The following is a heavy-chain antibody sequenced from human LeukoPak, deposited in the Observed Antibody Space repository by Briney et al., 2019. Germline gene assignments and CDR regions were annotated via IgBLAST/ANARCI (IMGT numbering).Heavy chain of an antibody. D-gene: IGHD2-15*01. CDR2: ISSSSDTI. CDR3: ARDWGGSGWYDH. CDR1: GFTFSTYS. V-gene: IGHV3-48*04. Sequence: GGSLRLSCAVSGFTFSTYSMNWVRQDPGKGLEWVSYISSSSDTIYYADSVKSRITISRENAKNSLYLQMDSLRGEDTAVYYCARDWGGSGWYDHWGQGTLVTVSS. J-gene: IGHJ5*02.